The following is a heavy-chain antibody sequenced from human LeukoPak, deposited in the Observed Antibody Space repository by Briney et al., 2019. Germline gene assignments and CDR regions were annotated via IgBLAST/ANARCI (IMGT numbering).Heavy chain of an antibody. J-gene: IGHJ4*02. D-gene: IGHD2-15*01. CDR3: AKDRVQYSYSGGFDY. Sequence: PGGSLRLSCAASGFTFSSYGMHWVRQAPGKGLEWVAVISYDGSNKYYADSVKGRFTISRDNSKNTLYLQMNSLRAEDTAVYYCAKDRVQYSYSGGFDYWGQGTLVTVSS. CDR1: GFTFSSYG. V-gene: IGHV3-30*18. CDR2: ISYDGSNK.